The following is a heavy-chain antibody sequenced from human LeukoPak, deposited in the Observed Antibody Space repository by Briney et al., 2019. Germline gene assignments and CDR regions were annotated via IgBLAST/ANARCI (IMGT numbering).Heavy chain of an antibody. CDR2: IKKDGSEK. V-gene: IGHV3-7*05. D-gene: IGHD1-26*01. CDR3: AREQWELPRGTYYFDY. CDR1: GFSFSRYW. J-gene: IGHJ4*02. Sequence: PGGSLRLSCAASGFSFSRYWMSWVRQAPGKGLEWVANIKKDGSEKYYVDSVEGRLTISRDNAKNSLYLQMNSLRAEDTAVYYCAREQWELPRGTYYFDYWGQGTLVSVSS.